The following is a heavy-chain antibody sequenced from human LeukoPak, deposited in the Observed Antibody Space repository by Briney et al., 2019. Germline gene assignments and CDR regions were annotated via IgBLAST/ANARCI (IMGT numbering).Heavy chain of an antibody. CDR1: GPTVSNNY. J-gene: IGHJ4*02. V-gene: IGHV3-53*01. D-gene: IGHD7-27*01. CDR3: AKDLAWGLDY. CDR2: IYSGGGT. Sequence: RGSLRLSCAASGPTVSNNYMSWVRQAPGKGLEYISVIYSGGGTFYSGSVRGRFTISRDDSKNTLYLQMNNLRAEDTAVYYCAKDLAWGLDYWGQGTPVTVSS.